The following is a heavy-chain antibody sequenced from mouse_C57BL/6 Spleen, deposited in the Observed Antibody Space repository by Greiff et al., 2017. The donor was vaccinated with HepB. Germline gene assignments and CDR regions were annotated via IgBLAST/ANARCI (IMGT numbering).Heavy chain of an antibody. CDR2: IYPGNSDT. J-gene: IGHJ2*01. D-gene: IGHD1-1*01. V-gene: IGHV1-5*01. Sequence: VQLQQSGTVLARPGASVKMSCKTSGYTFTSYWMHWVKQRPGQGLEWIGAIYPGNSDTSYNQKFKGKAKLTAVTSASTAYMELSSLTNEDSAVYYCTRDYYGSSYRETWYFDDWGQGTTLTVSS. CDR1: GYTFTSYW. CDR3: TRDYYGSSYRETWYFDD.